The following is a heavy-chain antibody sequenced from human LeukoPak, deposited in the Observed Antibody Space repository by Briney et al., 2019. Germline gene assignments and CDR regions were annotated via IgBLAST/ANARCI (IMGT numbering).Heavy chain of an antibody. CDR3: VRLTRRSGNYFDY. J-gene: IGHJ4*02. Sequence: SETLSLTCTVSGGSISSYYWSWIRQPPGKGLEWIGYIYYGGNTNYNPSLQSRVTISVDTSKSQFSLKLSSVTAADTAVYYCVRLTRRSGNYFDYWGQGTLVTVSS. CDR2: IYYGGNT. V-gene: IGHV4-59*01. D-gene: IGHD1-1*01. CDR1: GGSISSYY.